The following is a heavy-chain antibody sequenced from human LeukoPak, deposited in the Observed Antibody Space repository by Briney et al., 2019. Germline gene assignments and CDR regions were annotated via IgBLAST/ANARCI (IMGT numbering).Heavy chain of an antibody. J-gene: IGHJ4*02. CDR1: GFTFSSYW. CDR3: AKANSITIFGVISPVDY. CDR2: INSDGSRT. Sequence: PGGSLRLSCAASGFTFSSYWMHWVRQAPGKGLVWVSRINSDGSRTSYADSVKGRFTISRDNAKNTLYLQMNSLRAEDTAVYYCAKANSITIFGVISPVDYWGQGTLVTVSS. V-gene: IGHV3-74*01. D-gene: IGHD3-3*01.